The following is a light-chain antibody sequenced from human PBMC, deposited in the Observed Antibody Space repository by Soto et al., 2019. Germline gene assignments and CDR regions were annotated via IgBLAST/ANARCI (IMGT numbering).Light chain of an antibody. CDR3: GTLDSSLSAVV. CDR2: DNN. V-gene: IGLV1-51*01. J-gene: IGLJ2*01. Sequence: QSVLTQPPSVSAAPGQKVTISCSGSSSNIGNNYVSWDQQLPGTAPKLLIYDNNKRPPGIPDRFSGSKSDTSATLGITGLQTGDEADYYCGTLDSSLSAVVFGGGTKLTVL. CDR1: SSNIGNNY.